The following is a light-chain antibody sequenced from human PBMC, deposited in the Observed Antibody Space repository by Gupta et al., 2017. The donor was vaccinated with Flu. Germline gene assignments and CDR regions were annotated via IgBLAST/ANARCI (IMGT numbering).Light chain of an antibody. V-gene: IGLV3-25*02. Sequence: SELTQPPSLSVSPGQTARITCSGEPLPEEYVYWYQQKPGQAPVLVIYKDRDRPPGIPDRFSGSNSGTTVALTISGVQPEDEAVYFCQSADRRGTYWVFGGGTKLTVL. CDR1: PLPEEY. J-gene: IGLJ3*02. CDR2: KDR. CDR3: QSADRRGTYWV.